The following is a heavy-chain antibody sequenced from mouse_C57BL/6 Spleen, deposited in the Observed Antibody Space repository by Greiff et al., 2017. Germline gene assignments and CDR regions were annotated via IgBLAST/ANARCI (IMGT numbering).Heavy chain of an antibody. CDR2: IDPENGDT. Sequence: EVKVVESGAELVRPGASVKLSCTASGFNIKDDYMHWVKQRPEQGLEWIGWIDPENGDTEYASKFQGKATITADTSSNTAYLQLSSLTSEDTAVYYCTITTVVEGDYWGQGTTLTVSS. J-gene: IGHJ2*01. CDR1: GFNIKDDY. V-gene: IGHV14-4*01. D-gene: IGHD1-1*01. CDR3: TITTVVEGDY.